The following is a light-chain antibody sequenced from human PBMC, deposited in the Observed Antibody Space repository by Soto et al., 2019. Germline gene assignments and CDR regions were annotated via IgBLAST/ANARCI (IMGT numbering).Light chain of an antibody. Sequence: QSVLTQPASVSGSPGQSITISCTGRSSDIGGYIYVSWFQQHPGKAPKLIIYDVSNRPAGVSNRFSGSRSDSTASLTISGLQAEDEATYYCSSYTSSSTLVFGGGTKVTVL. V-gene: IGLV2-14*03. CDR1: SSDIGGYIY. CDR2: DVS. J-gene: IGLJ2*01. CDR3: SSYTSSSTLV.